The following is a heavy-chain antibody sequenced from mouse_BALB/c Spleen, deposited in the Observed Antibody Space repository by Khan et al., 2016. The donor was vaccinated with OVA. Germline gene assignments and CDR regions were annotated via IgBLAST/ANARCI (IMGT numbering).Heavy chain of an antibody. J-gene: IGHJ4*01. Sequence: QIQLVQSGPELKRPGETVRISCKASGYTFTNAGMQWVQKMPGKGLKWIGWINTHSGVPKYAEAFKGRFAFSLDTSATPAYLQITNLKNEDTATYFCARVGAAYYKNDGGAMDYWGQGTSVTVSS. V-gene: IGHV9-4*02. CDR2: INTHSGVP. CDR1: GYTFTNAG. CDR3: ARVGAAYYKNDGGAMDY. D-gene: IGHD2-12*01.